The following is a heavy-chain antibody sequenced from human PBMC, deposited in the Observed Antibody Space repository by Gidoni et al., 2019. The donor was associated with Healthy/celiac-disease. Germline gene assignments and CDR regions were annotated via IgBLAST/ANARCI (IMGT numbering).Heavy chain of an antibody. D-gene: IGHD3-22*01. J-gene: IGHJ6*02. V-gene: IGHV4-34*01. CDR3: ARAGVYYDSSGYYYYGMDV. CDR1: GGSFSGYY. Sequence: QVQLQQWGAGLLKPSETLSLTCAVSGGSFSGYYWSWIRQPPGKGLEWIGEINHSGSTNYNPSLKSRVTISVDTSKNQFSLKLSSVTAADTAVYYCARAGVYYDSSGYYYYGMDVWGQGTTVTVSS. CDR2: INHSGST.